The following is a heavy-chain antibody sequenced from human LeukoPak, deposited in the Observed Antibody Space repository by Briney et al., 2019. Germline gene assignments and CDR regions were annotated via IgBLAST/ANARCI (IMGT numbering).Heavy chain of an antibody. J-gene: IGHJ3*02. CDR2: IFYSGRT. Sequence: SSETLSLTCTVSGGSISSSSYYWNWIRQPPGKGLEWIGYIFYSGRTNYNPSLKSRVTISVDTSKNQFSLKLTSVTAADTAVYYCTNCDNWNAGRVVFAIWGLGTMVTVSS. CDR3: TNCDNWNAGRVVFAI. D-gene: IGHD1-20*01. CDR1: GGSISSSSYY. V-gene: IGHV4-61*05.